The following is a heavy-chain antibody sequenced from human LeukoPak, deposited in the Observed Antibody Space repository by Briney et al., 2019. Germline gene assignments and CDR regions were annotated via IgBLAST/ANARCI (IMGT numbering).Heavy chain of an antibody. CDR1: GGSISSYY. V-gene: IGHV4-59*08. CDR2: IYYSGST. Sequence: SETLSLTCTVSGGSISSYYWSWIRQPPGKGLEWIGYIYYSGSTNYNPSLKSRVTISVDTSKNQFSLKLSSVNAADTAVYYCARQXHFHMVRGFDPWGQGTLVTVSS. CDR3: ARQXHFHMVRGFDP. D-gene: IGHD3-10*01. J-gene: IGHJ5*02.